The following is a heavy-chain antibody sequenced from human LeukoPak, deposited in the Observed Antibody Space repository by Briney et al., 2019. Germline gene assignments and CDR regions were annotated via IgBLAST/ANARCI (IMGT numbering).Heavy chain of an antibody. D-gene: IGHD3-16*01. CDR3: APTAEAYTSWWKV. J-gene: IGHJ4*02. CDR2: INPDSGFT. Sequence: ASVRVSCKASGYKFTDDYMHWVRQAPGQGLEFMGWINPDSGFTNYAQRFKGRVTMTRDTSISTAYLEVRSLTSDDTAVYYCAPTAEAYTSWWKVWGQGTLVTVSS. V-gene: IGHV1-2*02. CDR1: GYKFTDDY.